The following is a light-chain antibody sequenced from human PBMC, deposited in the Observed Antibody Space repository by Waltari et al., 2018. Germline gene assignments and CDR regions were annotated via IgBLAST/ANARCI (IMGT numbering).Light chain of an antibody. J-gene: IGLJ2*01. Sequence: QSALTQPASVSGSPGQSITISCTGTSSDVGSYHYVSWYQHRPGFDPQRIIYYVTKRPLSGRNRFAGSKSGNTASRTISGLQAEDEADYYCGCSSARTVLFGGGTKVSVL. CDR2: YVT. CDR1: SSDVGSYHY. V-gene: IGLV2-14*03. CDR3: GCSSARTVL.